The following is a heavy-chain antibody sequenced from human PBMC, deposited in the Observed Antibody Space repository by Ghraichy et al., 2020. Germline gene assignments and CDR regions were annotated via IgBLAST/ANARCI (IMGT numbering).Heavy chain of an antibody. J-gene: IGHJ4*02. Sequence: ASVKVSCKASGYTFTSYDINWVRQATGQGLEWMGWMNPNSGNTGYAQKFQGRVTMTRNTSISTAYMELSSLRSEDTAVYFCARGLAPLWFGDMGDCWGQGTLVTVSS. CDR1: GYTFTSYD. D-gene: IGHD3-10*01. V-gene: IGHV1-8*01. CDR3: ARGLAPLWFGDMGDC. CDR2: MNPNSGNT.